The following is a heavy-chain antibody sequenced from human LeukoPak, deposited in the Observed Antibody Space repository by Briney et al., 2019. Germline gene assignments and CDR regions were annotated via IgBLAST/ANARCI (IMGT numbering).Heavy chain of an antibody. CDR1: GYTFTGYY. CDR3: ARALSGPTPEWLVALFDY. CDR2: INPNSGGT. J-gene: IGHJ4*02. V-gene: IGHV1-2*06. Sequence: ASVKVSCKASGYTFTGYYMHWVRQAPGQGLEWMGRINPNSGGTNYAQKFQGRVTMTRDTSISTAYMELSRLRSDDTAVYYCARALSGPTPEWLVALFDYWGQGALVTVSS. D-gene: IGHD6-19*01.